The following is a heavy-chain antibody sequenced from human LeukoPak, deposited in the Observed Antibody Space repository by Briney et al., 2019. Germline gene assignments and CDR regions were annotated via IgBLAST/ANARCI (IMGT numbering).Heavy chain of an antibody. CDR2: IDANTGNP. Sequence: ASVRVPCKASGYTFTRSSMNWVRQAPGQGLERMGWIDANTGNPTYVQGFTGRFVFSLDTSVSTAYLQISSLKAEDTAVYYCSKDTWDYWGQGTLVTVSS. CDR1: GYTFTRSS. V-gene: IGHV7-4-1*02. J-gene: IGHJ4*02. CDR3: SKDTWDY.